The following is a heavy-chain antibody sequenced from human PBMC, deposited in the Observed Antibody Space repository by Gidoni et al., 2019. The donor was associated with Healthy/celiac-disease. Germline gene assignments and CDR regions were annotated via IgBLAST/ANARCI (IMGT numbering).Heavy chain of an antibody. CDR2: ISSSSSYI. V-gene: IGHV3-21*01. D-gene: IGHD2-21*02. J-gene: IGHJ4*02. Sequence: EVQLVESGGGLVKPGGSLRLSCAASGFTFSSYRMNWVRQAPGKGLEWVSSISSSSSYIYYADSVKGRFTISRDNAKNSLYLQMNSLRAEDTAVYYCARDPLCGGDCYSGYYFDYWGQGTLVTVSS. CDR3: ARDPLCGGDCYSGYYFDY. CDR1: GFTFSSYR.